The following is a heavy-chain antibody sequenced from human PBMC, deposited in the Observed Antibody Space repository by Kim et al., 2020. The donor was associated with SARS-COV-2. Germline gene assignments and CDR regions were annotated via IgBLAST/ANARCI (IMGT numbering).Heavy chain of an antibody. CDR3: ARDSQGFSGSY. Sequence: GGSLRLSCASSGFTFSSYTMNWVRQAPGKGLEWVSTICSSGSYIYYADSVKGRFTISRDNSKNSLYLQMNSLRAEDTAVYYCARDSQGFSGSYWGQGTLV. D-gene: IGHD1-26*01. J-gene: IGHJ4*02. V-gene: IGHV3-21*01. CDR2: ICSSGSYI. CDR1: GFTFSSYT.